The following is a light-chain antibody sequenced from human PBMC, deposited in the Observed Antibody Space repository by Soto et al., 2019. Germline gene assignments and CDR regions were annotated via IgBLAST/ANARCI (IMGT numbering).Light chain of an antibody. CDR2: DAS. CDR1: QSISSW. J-gene: IGKJ2*01. Sequence: DIQMTQSPSTLSASVGDRVTITCRASQSISSWLAWYQQKPGKAPKLLIYDASSLESGVPSRFSGSGSGTELPLNISSLQPDDFATYYCQQYNSYSTFGQGTKLEIK. V-gene: IGKV1-5*01. CDR3: QQYNSYST.